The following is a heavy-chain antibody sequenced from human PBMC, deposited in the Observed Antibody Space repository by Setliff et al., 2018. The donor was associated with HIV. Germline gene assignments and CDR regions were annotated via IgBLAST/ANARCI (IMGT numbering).Heavy chain of an antibody. Sequence: PSETLSLTCTVSGGSISDSRYYWGWIRQPPGKGLEWIGNIYYSGSTYYNPSLKSRVTISVDTSKNQFSLKLSSVTAADTAVYYCGRQVPVPGVAVTPIDYWGQGTLVTVSS. J-gene: IGHJ4*02. CDR1: GGSISDSRYY. CDR3: GRQVPVPGVAVTPIDY. V-gene: IGHV4-39*01. CDR2: IYYSGST. D-gene: IGHD3-22*01.